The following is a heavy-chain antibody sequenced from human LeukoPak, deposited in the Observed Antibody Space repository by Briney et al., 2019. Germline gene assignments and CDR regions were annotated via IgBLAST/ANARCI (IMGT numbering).Heavy chain of an antibody. V-gene: IGHV3-33*06. Sequence: GGSLRLSCAASGFTFSSYGMHWVRQAPGKGLEWVAVLCFDGSNTYYADSVKGRFTISRDNSKNTLCLQTNSMRAEDTAVYYCAKDPYYYDSSDYLRDVRGYFDLWGRGTLVTVSS. D-gene: IGHD3-22*01. CDR3: AKDPYYYDSSDYLRDVRGYFDL. CDR2: LCFDGSNT. CDR1: GFTFSSYG. J-gene: IGHJ2*01.